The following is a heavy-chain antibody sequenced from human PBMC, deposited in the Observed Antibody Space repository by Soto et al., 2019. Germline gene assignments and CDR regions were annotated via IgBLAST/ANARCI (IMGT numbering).Heavy chain of an antibody. J-gene: IGHJ4*02. D-gene: IGHD5-12*01. V-gene: IGHV4-34*01. Sequence: QVQLQQWGAGLLKPSETLSLTCAVYGGSFSGYYWSWIRQPPGKGLEWIGEINHSGSTNYNPSLKSRVTISVDTSKNQFSLKLSSVTAADTAVYYCARKRYRGYASVERYYFDYWGQGILVTVSS. CDR2: INHSGST. CDR1: GGSFSGYY. CDR3: ARKRYRGYASVERYYFDY.